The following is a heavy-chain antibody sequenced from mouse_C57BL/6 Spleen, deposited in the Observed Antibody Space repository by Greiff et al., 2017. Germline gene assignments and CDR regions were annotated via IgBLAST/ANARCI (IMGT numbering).Heavy chain of an antibody. CDR1: GYTFTSYW. J-gene: IGHJ2*01. V-gene: IGHV1-59*01. Sequence: QVQLKQPGAELVRPGTSVKLSCKASGYTFTSYWMHWVKQRPGQGLEWIGVIDPSDSYTNYNQKFKGKATLTVDTSSSTAYMQLSSLTSEDSAVYYCARRGNSGYFDYWGQGTTLTVSS. CDR3: ARRGNSGYFDY. CDR2: IDPSDSYT. D-gene: IGHD2-1*01.